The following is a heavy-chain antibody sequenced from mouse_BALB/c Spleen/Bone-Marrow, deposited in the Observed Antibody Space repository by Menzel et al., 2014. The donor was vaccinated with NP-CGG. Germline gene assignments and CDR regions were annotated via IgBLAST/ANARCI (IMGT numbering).Heavy chain of an antibody. Sequence: VQLPQSGPSLVQTSQSLSITCTVSGFSLTSYGVHWVRQSPGKGLEWLGVIWSGGSTDYNAAFMSRLSITKDNSKSQVFFKMNRLHADDTAKYCVAKRCNYGYIDYWGQCTPLTVPS. D-gene: IGHD2-1*01. J-gene: IGHJ2*01. V-gene: IGHV2-5-1*01. CDR1: GFSLTSYG. CDR3: AKRCNYGYIDY. CDR2: IWSGGST.